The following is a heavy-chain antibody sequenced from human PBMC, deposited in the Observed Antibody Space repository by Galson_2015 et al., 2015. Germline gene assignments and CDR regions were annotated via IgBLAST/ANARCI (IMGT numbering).Heavy chain of an antibody. V-gene: IGHV4-59*01. CDR2: IYYSGST. D-gene: IGHD5-18*01. Sequence: ETLSLPCPVSGGSISSYYWGWIRPPPGKGLGWIGYIYYSGSTNYNPSLKSRVTISVDTSKNQFSLKLSSVTAADTAVYYCARDDLGYTIGGKAAFDIWGQGTMVTVSS. CDR3: ARDDLGYTIGGKAAFDI. CDR1: GGSISSYY. J-gene: IGHJ3*02.